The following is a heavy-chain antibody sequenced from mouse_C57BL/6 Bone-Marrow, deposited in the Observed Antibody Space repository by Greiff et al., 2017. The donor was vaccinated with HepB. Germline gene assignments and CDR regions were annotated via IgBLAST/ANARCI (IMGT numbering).Heavy chain of an antibody. D-gene: IGHD1-1*01. CDR1: GFNIKDDY. V-gene: IGHV14-4*01. J-gene: IGHJ4*01. CDR2: IDPENGDT. CDR3: TTLITTVVAPYYAMDY. Sequence: VQLQQSGAELVRPGASVKLSCTASGFNIKDDYMHWVKQRPEQGLEWIGWIDPENGDTEYASKFQGKATITADTSSNTAYLQLSSLTSEDTAVYYCTTLITTVVAPYYAMDYWGQGTSVTVSS.